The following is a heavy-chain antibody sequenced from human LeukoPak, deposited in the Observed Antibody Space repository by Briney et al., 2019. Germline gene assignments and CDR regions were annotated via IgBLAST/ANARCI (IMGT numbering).Heavy chain of an antibody. CDR2: ISSTSSYI. CDR3: AKARLRNDAFDI. V-gene: IGHV3-21*04. CDR1: GFTFSSY. J-gene: IGHJ3*02. D-gene: IGHD4-17*01. Sequence: GGSLRLSCAASGFTFSSYMNWVRQAPGKGLEWVSSISSTSSYIYYADSVKGRFTISRDNAKNSLYLQMNSLRAEDTAVYYCAKARLRNDAFDIWGQGTRVTVSS.